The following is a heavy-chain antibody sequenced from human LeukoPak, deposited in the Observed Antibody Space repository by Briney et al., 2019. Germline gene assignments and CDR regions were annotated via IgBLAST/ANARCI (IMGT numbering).Heavy chain of an antibody. Sequence: GWSLRLSCAASGFTFNDYGMSWVRKAPRKRLELVSGINWNGGSIGYADSVKGRFTISRDNAKNSLYLQMNSLRAEDTALYYCASDPRPYDSSDYYPLGYYFDYWGQGSLVTVSS. D-gene: IGHD3-22*01. V-gene: IGHV3-20*04. CDR2: INWNGGSI. CDR1: GFTFNDYG. CDR3: ASDPRPYDSSDYYPLGYYFDY. J-gene: IGHJ4*02.